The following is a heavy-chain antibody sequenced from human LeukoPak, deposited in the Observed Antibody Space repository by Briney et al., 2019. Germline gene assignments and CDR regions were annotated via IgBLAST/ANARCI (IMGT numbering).Heavy chain of an antibody. Sequence: GASVKVSCKASGYTFTSYDINWVRQATGQGLEWMGWMNPNSGGTSYAQKFQGRVTMTRDTSISTAYMELSRLRFDDTAVYYCARNKEGKSLDYWGQGTLVTVSS. CDR1: GYTFTSYD. J-gene: IGHJ4*02. CDR2: MNPNSGGT. CDR3: ARNKEGKSLDY. V-gene: IGHV1-2*02.